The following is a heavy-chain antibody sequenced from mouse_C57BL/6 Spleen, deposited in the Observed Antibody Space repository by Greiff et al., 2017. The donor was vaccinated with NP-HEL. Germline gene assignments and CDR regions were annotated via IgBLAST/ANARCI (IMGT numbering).Heavy chain of an antibody. Sequence: QVQLQQPGAELVKPGASVKLSCKASGYTFTSYWMHWVKQRPGRGLEWIGRIDPNSGGTKYNEKFKSKATLTVDKPSSTAYMQLSSLTSEDSAVYYCARSPPGSSLGWYFDVWGTGPTVTVSS. J-gene: IGHJ1*03. CDR3: ARSPPGSSLGWYFDV. CDR2: IDPNSGGT. V-gene: IGHV1-72*01. CDR1: GYTFTSYW. D-gene: IGHD1-1*01.